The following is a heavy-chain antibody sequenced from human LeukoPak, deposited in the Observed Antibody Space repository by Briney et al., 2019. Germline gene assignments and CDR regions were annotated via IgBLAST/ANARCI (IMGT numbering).Heavy chain of an antibody. V-gene: IGHV4-39*01. J-gene: IGHJ4*02. D-gene: IGHD6-13*01. Sequence: SETLSLTCTVSGGSISSSSYYCGWIPQPPGRGLEWIGNIYYGENTYYNPSLKSRVTISIDTSKNQFYLKLSSVTPAGTAVYYWARVYSSSLFFDYLGQGTLVTGSS. CDR1: GGSISSSSYY. CDR3: ARVYSSSLFFDY. CDR2: IYYGENT.